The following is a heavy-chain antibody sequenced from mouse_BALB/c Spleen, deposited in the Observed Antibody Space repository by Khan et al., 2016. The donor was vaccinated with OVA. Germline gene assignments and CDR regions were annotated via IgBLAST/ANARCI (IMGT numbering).Heavy chain of an antibody. V-gene: IGHV1-54*01. CDR2: INPGSGNT. D-gene: IGHD1-1*01. J-gene: IGHJ4*01. Sequence: QVQLQQSGTELLSPGTSVKVSCKASGYAFADYLIDWVKQRPGQGLEWIGVINPGSGNTNYNEKFKGKATLTAAKSSSTAYMQLSSLTSDDSAVYFCARSGVYGDAVDYWGQGTSVTVSS. CDR3: ARSGVYGDAVDY. CDR1: GYAFADYL.